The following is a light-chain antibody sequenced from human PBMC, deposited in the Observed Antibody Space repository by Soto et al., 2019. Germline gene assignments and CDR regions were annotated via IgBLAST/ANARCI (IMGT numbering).Light chain of an antibody. J-gene: IGLJ2*01. CDR2: LNSDGSH. CDR1: SGHSSYA. V-gene: IGLV4-69*01. CDR3: QTWGTGIVV. Sequence: QSVLTQSPSASASLGASVRLTCTLRSGHSSYAIAWHQQQPEKGPRYLMKLNSDGSHSKGDGIPDRFSGSSSGAERYLTISSIQSEDEADYYCQTWGTGIVVFGGGTKVTVL.